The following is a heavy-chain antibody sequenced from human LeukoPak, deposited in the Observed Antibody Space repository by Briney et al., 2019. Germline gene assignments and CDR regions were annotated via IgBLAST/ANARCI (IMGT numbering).Heavy chain of an antibody. J-gene: IGHJ3*02. CDR1: GGSISSYY. D-gene: IGHD3-3*01. Sequence: PSETLSLTCTVSGGSISSYYWSWIRQPAEKGLEWIGRIYTSGSTNYNPPLKSRVTISVDKSKNQFSLKLSSVTAADTAVYYCARESILDYDFWSGPHAFDIWGQGTMVTVSS. V-gene: IGHV4-4*07. CDR2: IYTSGST. CDR3: ARESILDYDFWSGPHAFDI.